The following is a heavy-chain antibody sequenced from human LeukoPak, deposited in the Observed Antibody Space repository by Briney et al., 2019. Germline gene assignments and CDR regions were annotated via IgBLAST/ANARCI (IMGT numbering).Heavy chain of an antibody. V-gene: IGHV3-23*01. Sequence: PGGSLRLSCAASGFTFSTFAMIWVRQPPGKGLEWVSSIFPSSDEIHYADSVRGRFTISRDNSKSTLSLQMNSLRAEDTAVYYCARHRSGGSQDDAFDIWGQGTLVTVSS. CDR3: ARHRSGGSQDDAFDI. CDR1: GFTFSTFA. D-gene: IGHD2-15*01. J-gene: IGHJ3*02. CDR2: IFPSSDEI.